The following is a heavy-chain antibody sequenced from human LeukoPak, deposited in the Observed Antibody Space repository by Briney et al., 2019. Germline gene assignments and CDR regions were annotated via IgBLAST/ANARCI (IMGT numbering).Heavy chain of an antibody. Sequence: SETLSLTCTVSGGSISSSTYYWGWIRQPPGKGLEWIGSIYYSGSTYYNPSLKSRVTISVDTSKNQFSLKLSSVTAADTAVYYCARHVWSSSGSEAFDIWGQGTMVTVSS. D-gene: IGHD2-15*01. CDR3: ARHVWSSSGSEAFDI. CDR1: GGSISSSTYY. V-gene: IGHV4-39*01. J-gene: IGHJ3*02. CDR2: IYYSGST.